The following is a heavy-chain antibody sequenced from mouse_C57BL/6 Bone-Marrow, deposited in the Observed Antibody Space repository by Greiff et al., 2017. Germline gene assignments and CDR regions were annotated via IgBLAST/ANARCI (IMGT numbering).Heavy chain of an antibody. CDR2: INYDGSST. J-gene: IGHJ2*01. V-gene: IGHV5-16*01. CDR3: ARGGYYFDD. Sequence: EVKLVESEGGLVQPGSSMKLSCTASGFTFSDYYMAWVRQVPEKGLEWVANINYDGSSTYYLDSLKSRFIISRDNATNILYLQMSSLKSEDTATYYWARGGYYFDDWGQGTTLTVSS. CDR1: GFTFSDYY.